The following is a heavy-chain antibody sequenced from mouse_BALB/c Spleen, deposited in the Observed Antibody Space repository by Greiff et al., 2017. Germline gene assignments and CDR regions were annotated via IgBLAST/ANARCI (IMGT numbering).Heavy chain of an antibody. CDR2: IYWDDDK. CDR3: ARSPYYYYGSSYYFDY. V-gene: IGHV8-12*01. Sequence: QVTLKVSGPGILQPSQTLSLTCSFSGFSLSTSGMGVSWIRQPSGKGLEWLAHIYWDDDKRYNPSLKSRLTISKDTSSNQVFLKITSVDTADTATYYCARSPYYYYGSSYYFDYWGQGTTLTVSS. J-gene: IGHJ2*01. CDR1: GFSLSTSGMG. D-gene: IGHD1-1*01.